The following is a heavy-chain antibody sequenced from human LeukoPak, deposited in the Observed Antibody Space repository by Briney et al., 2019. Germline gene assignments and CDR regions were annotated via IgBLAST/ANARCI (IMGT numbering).Heavy chain of an antibody. CDR1: GFTFSSYW. CDR2: IKQDGSEK. D-gene: IGHD1-26*01. V-gene: IGHV3-7*03. Sequence: PGGSLRLSCAASGFTFSSYWMSWVRQAPGKGLEWVANIKQDGSEKYYVDSVKGRFTISRDNSKNTLYLQMNSLRAEDTAVYYCAKEGSYSGSISWGQGTLVTVSS. CDR3: AKEGSYSGSIS. J-gene: IGHJ4*02.